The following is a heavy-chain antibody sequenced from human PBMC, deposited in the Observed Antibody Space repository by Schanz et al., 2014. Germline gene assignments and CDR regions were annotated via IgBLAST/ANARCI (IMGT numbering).Heavy chain of an antibody. CDR3: AKDAPYPFDL. Sequence: EVQLLESGGGLVQPGGSLRLSCSASTFTFDHYAMTWVRQAPGKGLEWVAAVSSRSDEIKYADSVRGRFTISRDNSKNTLYLQMNSLRAEDTAIYYCAKDAPYPFDLWGRGTLITVSS. J-gene: IGHJ2*01. CDR1: TFTFDHYA. CDR2: VSSRSDEI. V-gene: IGHV3-23*01.